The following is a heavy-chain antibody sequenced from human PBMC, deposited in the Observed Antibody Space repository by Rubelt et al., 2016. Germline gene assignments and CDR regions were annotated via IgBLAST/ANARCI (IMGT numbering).Heavy chain of an antibody. V-gene: IGHV4-39*01. CDR2: IYYSGST. CDR1: GGSISSSSYY. D-gene: IGHD2-2*01. J-gene: IGHJ2*01. CDR3: ARALGSSYWYFDL. Sequence: QLQLQESGPGLVKPTETLSLTCTVSGGSISSSSYYWGWIRQPPGKGLEWIGSIYYSGSTYYNPSLKSRVTISVDTSKNQFSLKLSSVTAADTAVYYCARALGSSYWYFDLWGRGTLVTVSS.